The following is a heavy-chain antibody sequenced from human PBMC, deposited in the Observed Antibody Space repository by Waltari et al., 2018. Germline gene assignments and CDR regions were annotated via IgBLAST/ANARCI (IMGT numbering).Heavy chain of an antibody. D-gene: IGHD3-22*01. CDR2: INHSGST. CDR1: GGSFSGYY. J-gene: IGHJ4*02. V-gene: IGHV4-34*01. Sequence: QVQLQQWGAGLLKPSETLSLTCAVYGGSFSGYYWRWNRQPPGKGLEWIGEINHSGSTNYNPSLKSRVTISVDTSKNQFSLKLSSVTAADTAVYYCARGRNYYDSSGYSLDYWGQGTLVTVSS. CDR3: ARGRNYYDSSGYSLDY.